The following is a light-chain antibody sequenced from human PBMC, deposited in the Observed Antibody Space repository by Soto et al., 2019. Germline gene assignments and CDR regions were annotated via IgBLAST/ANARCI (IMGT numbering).Light chain of an antibody. J-gene: IGLJ1*01. V-gene: IGLV1-44*01. CDR3: AAWDDSLNGYV. CDR2: NNN. CDR1: SSNIGRNT. Sequence: QAVVTQSPSASGTPGQRVTISCSGSSSNIGRNTVNWYQQLPGMAPKLLIYNNNQRPSGVPDRFSGSKSGTSASLAISGLQSEDEADYYCAAWDDSLNGYVFGTGTKLTVL.